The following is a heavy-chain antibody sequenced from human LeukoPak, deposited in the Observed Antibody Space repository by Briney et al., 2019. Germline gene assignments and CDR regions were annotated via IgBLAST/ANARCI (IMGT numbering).Heavy chain of an antibody. V-gene: IGHV3-48*02. Sequence: PGGSLRLSCAASGFTFSTYSINWVRQAPGKGLEWISYISSSSSSIYYADSVKGRFTISRDNAKNSLDLQMNSLRDEDTAVYYCARDQGYGMDVWGQGTAVTVSS. J-gene: IGHJ6*02. CDR2: ISSSSSSI. CDR1: GFTFSTYS. CDR3: ARDQGYGMDV.